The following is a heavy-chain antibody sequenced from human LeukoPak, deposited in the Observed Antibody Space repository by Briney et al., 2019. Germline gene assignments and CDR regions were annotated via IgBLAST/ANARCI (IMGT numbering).Heavy chain of an antibody. CDR2: IYYTGNT. V-gene: IGHV4-34*01. J-gene: IGHJ5*02. Sequence: PSETLSLTCAVYGGPFSGYYWSWIRQPPGKGLEWIGSIYYTGNTYYNPSLKSRVTISVDTSNNQFFLKLTSVAAADTAVYYCARRNWNYENWLDPWGQGTLVTVSS. D-gene: IGHD1-7*01. CDR3: ARRNWNYENWLDP. CDR1: GGPFSGYY.